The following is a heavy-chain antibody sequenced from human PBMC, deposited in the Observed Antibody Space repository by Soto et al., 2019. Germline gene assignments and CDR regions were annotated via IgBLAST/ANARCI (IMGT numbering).Heavy chain of an antibody. V-gene: IGHV4-59*01. CDR2: IYYSGST. CDR1: GGSISSYY. Sequence: PSETLSLTCTVAGGSISSYYWSWIRQPPGKGLEWIGYIYYSGSTNYNPSLKSRVTISVDTSKNQFSLKLSSVTAADTAVHYCARDLAFTNGLTMDVWGQGTTVTVSS. CDR3: ARDLAFTNGLTMDV. J-gene: IGHJ6*02. D-gene: IGHD2-8*01.